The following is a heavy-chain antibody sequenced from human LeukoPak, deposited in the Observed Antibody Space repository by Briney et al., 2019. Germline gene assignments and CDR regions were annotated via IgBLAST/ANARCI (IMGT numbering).Heavy chain of an antibody. D-gene: IGHD3-22*01. CDR3: ARHVVAVGFDY. V-gene: IGHV3-21*01. J-gene: IGHJ4*02. CDR1: GFTVSSNY. Sequence: GGSLRLSCAASGFTVSSNYMSWVRQAPGKGLEWVSSITSSSSYIYYADSVKGRFTISRDNAKNSLCLQMNSLRAEDTAVYYCARHVVAVGFDYWGQGTLVTVSP. CDR2: ITSSSSYI.